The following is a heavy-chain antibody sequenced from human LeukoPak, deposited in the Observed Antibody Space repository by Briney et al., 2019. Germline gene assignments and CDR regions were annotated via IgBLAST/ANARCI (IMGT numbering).Heavy chain of an antibody. D-gene: IGHD2-15*01. J-gene: IGHJ5*02. V-gene: IGHV1-18*01. CDR3: ARDGTPFVAEPNWFDP. CDR2: ISAYNGNT. CDR1: GYTFTSYG. Sequence: GASVKVSCKASGYTFTSYGISWVRQAPGQGLEWMGWISAYNGNTNYAQKLQGRVTMTTDTSTSTAYMELRSLRSDDTAVYYCARDGTPFVAEPNWFDPWGQGTLVSVCS.